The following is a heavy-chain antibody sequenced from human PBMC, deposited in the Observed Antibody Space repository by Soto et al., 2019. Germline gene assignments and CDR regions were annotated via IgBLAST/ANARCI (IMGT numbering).Heavy chain of an antibody. J-gene: IGHJ6*02. CDR1: GGCFIGYS. D-gene: IGHD3-10*01. V-gene: IGHV4-34*01. CDR3: GRQGFGALHGLVDV. CDR2: INHSGGT. Sequence: SETLSLTCAVYGGCFIGYSWSWIRQPPGKGLEWIGEINHSGGTNYNPSLKSRVTISLDTSKNQFSLKLSSVTAADTAVYYCGRQGFGALHGLVDVWGQGNTVTVSS.